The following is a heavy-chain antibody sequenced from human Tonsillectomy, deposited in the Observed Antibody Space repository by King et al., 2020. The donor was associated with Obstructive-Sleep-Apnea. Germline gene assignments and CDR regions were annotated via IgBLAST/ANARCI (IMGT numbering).Heavy chain of an antibody. CDR1: GFTFRSYA. CDR3: AKDSMDYDTLTGPVDY. V-gene: IGHV3-23*04. J-gene: IGHJ4*02. CDR2: ISGSGGST. Sequence: VQLVESGGGLVQPGGSLRLSCAGSGFTFRSYAMSWVRQAPGKGLEWVSGISGSGGSTYYADSVKGRFTISRDNSKNTLYLQMNSRRAEDTAVYYCAKDSMDYDTLTGPVDYWGQGTLVTVSS. D-gene: IGHD3-9*01.